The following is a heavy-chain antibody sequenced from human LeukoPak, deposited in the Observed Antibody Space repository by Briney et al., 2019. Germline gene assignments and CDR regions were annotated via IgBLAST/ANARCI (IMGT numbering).Heavy chain of an antibody. Sequence: ASVKVSCKASGYTFTGYYIHWVRQAPGQGLEWMGWINPNSGGTNYAQRFEGRVTVTRDTSISTAYMELSRLRSDDTAVYYYARALSNLRLYYFDYWGQGALVTVSS. CDR2: INPNSGGT. CDR1: GYTFTGYY. CDR3: ARALSNLRLYYFDY. J-gene: IGHJ4*02. V-gene: IGHV1-2*02. D-gene: IGHD4-11*01.